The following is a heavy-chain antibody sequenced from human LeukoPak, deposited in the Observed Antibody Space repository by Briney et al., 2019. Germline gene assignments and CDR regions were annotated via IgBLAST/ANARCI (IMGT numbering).Heavy chain of an antibody. J-gene: IGHJ3*02. CDR3: AREIYCSASSCTGGVFDI. V-gene: IGHV3-53*01. CDR2: IFIGGST. CDR1: RFTPTSNY. Sequence: GGSLRHSCAASRFTPTSNYISSVRHAPGKGLEWVSVIFIGGSTYYADSVKGRFTISRDNTKNTLYLQMNSLRVEDTAVYYCAREIYCSASSCTGGVFDIWGQGTMVTVSS. D-gene: IGHD2-15*01.